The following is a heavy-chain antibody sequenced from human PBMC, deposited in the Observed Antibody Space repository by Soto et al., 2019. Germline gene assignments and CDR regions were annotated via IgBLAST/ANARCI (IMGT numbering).Heavy chain of an antibody. V-gene: IGHV3-33*01. D-gene: IGHD1-26*01. CDR2: IWYGGSNK. Sequence: QVQLVESGGGVVQPGRSLRLSCAASGFTFSSYGMHWVRQAPGKGLEWVAVIWYGGSNKYYADSVKGRFTISRDNSKNTLYLQMNSLRAEDTAVYYCARGGHRWELRAGLDYWGQGTLVTVSS. J-gene: IGHJ4*02. CDR3: ARGGHRWELRAGLDY. CDR1: GFTFSSYG.